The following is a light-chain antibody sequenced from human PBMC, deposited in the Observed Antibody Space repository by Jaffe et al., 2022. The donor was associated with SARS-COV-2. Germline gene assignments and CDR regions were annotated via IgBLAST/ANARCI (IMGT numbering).Light chain of an antibody. V-gene: IGLV3-19*01. J-gene: IGLJ2*01. Sequence: SSELAQDPAVSVALGQTVKISCQGDSLRSFYASWYQQKSGQAPVLVIYGKNSRPSGIPDRFSGSSSGDTTSLTITGAQAEDEADYYCKSRDSSGEHWVFGGGTKVTVL. CDR2: GKN. CDR1: SLRSFY. CDR3: KSRDSSGEHWV.